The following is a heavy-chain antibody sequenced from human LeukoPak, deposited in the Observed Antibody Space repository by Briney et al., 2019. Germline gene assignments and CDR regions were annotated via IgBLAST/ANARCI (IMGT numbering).Heavy chain of an antibody. D-gene: IGHD2-2*01. Sequence: SETLSLTCTVSGGSISSGDYYWSWIRQPPGKGLEWIGYIYYSGSTYYNPSLKSRVTISVDTSKNQFSLKLSSVTAADTAVYYCARVVDGALSAFDIWGQGTMVTVSS. CDR2: IYYSGST. CDR3: ARVVDGALSAFDI. J-gene: IGHJ3*02. V-gene: IGHV4-30-4*01. CDR1: GGSISSGDYY.